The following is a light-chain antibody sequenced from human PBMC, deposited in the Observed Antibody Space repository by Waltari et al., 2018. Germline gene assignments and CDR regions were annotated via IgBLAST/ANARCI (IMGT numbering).Light chain of an antibody. Sequence: QSALAQPASVSGSPGQSITISCTGTSSDVGGYHFVSWYQQHPGKAPKLMIYDVARWPSGVSNRFSGSKSGNTASLTISGLQAEDEADYYCTSYTSTNTVLFGGGTRVTVL. CDR3: TSYTSTNTVL. V-gene: IGLV2-14*03. CDR1: SSDVGGYHF. CDR2: DVA. J-gene: IGLJ2*01.